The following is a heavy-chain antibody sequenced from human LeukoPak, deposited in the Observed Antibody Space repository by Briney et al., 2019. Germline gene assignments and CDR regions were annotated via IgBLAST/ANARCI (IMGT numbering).Heavy chain of an antibody. Sequence: PSETLSLTCTVSGGSISSYYWSWIRQPPGKGLEWIGYIYYSGNTYYNPSLKSRVTISVDTSKNQFSLKLSSVTAADTAVYYCARKRYFDYWGQGTLVTVSS. D-gene: IGHD3-9*01. J-gene: IGHJ4*02. V-gene: IGHV4-59*01. CDR2: IYYSGNT. CDR3: ARKRYFDY. CDR1: GGSISSYY.